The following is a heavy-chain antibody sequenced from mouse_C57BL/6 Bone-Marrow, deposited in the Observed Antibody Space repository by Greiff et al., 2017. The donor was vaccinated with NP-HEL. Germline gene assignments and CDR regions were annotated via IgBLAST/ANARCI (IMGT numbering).Heavy chain of an antibody. V-gene: IGHV1-22*01. CDR3: ASLYYFYAMDY. CDR2: INPNNGGT. J-gene: IGHJ4*01. D-gene: IGHD1-1*01. Sequence: EVQLKESGPELVKPGASVKMSCKASGYTFTDYNMHWVKQSHGKSLEWIGYINPNNGGTSYNQKFKGKATLTVNKSSSTAYMELRSLTSEDSAVYYCASLYYFYAMDYWGQGTSVTVSS. CDR1: GYTFTDYN.